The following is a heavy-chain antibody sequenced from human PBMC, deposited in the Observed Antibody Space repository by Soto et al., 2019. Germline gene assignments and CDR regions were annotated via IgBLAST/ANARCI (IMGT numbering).Heavy chain of an antibody. V-gene: IGHV4-34*01. CDR3: ARPNSYAIDY. Sequence: SETLSLTCAVYGGSFSGYYWSWIRQPPGKGLEWIGEINHSGSTNYNPSLKSRVTISVDTSKNQFSLKLSSVTAADTAVYYCARPNSYAIDYWGQGTLVTVSS. CDR2: INHSGST. J-gene: IGHJ4*02. D-gene: IGHD5-18*01. CDR1: GGSFSGYY.